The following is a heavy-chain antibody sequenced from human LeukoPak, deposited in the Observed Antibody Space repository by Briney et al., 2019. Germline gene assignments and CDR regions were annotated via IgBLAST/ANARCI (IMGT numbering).Heavy chain of an antibody. CDR2: IYSGGST. Sequence: GGSLRLSCAASGFTVSSNYMSWVRQAPGKGLEWVSVIYSGGSTYYADSVKGRFTISRDNSKNTLYLQMNSLRAEDTAVYYCARGGSGVMNYYYYMDVWGKGTTVTISS. D-gene: IGHD2-15*01. J-gene: IGHJ6*03. CDR3: ARGGSGVMNYYYYMDV. V-gene: IGHV3-66*01. CDR1: GFTVSSNY.